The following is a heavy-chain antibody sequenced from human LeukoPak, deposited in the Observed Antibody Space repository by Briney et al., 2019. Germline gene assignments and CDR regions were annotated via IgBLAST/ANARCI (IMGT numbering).Heavy chain of an antibody. CDR2: TKTHKGHT. CDR1: HYTLTNYN. V-gene: IGHV1-18*01. D-gene: IGHD2-21*01. Sequence: ASVKDSSKASHYTLTNYNISWVRAAPGQGLEWMGWTKTHKGHTNLLQNFQGRVTVATDISTNTAYMELRRMRSDDTAVYYCAREVGHCAGDYCFYFLDSWGQGSLVIVSS. J-gene: IGHJ4*02. CDR3: AREVGHCAGDYCFYFLDS.